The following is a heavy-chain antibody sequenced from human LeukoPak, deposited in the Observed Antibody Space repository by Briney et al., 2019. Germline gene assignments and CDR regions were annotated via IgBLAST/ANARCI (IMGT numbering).Heavy chain of an antibody. J-gene: IGHJ4*02. CDR2: IRNKANSYTT. V-gene: IGHV3-72*01. Sequence: GGSLRLSCAASGFTFSDHYMDWVRQAPGKGLEWVGRIRNKANSYTTEYAASVKGRFTISRDDSKNSLYLKMNSLKTDDTAVYYCAKYCGGDCYALDYWGQGTLVTVSS. CDR1: GFTFSDHY. D-gene: IGHD2-21*02. CDR3: AKYCGGDCYALDY.